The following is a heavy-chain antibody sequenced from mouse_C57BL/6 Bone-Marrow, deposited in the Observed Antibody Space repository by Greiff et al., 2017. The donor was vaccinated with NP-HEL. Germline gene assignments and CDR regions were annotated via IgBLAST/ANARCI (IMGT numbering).Heavy chain of an antibody. Sequence: EVHLVESGGGLVKPGGSLKLSCAASGFTFSSYAMSWVRQTPEKRLEWVATISDGGSYTYYPDNVKGRFTISRDNAKNNLYLQMSHLKSEDTAMYYCARERFPYYYGSSLYAMDYWGQGTSVTVSS. CDR2: ISDGGSYT. V-gene: IGHV5-4*01. CDR3: ARERFPYYYGSSLYAMDY. CDR1: GFTFSSYA. D-gene: IGHD1-1*01. J-gene: IGHJ4*01.